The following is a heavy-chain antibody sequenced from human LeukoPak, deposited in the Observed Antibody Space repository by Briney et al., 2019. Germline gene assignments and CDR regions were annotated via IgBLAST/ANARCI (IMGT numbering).Heavy chain of an antibody. J-gene: IGHJ4*02. D-gene: IGHD3-22*01. CDR1: GYTFTSYG. Sequence: ASVKVSCKASGYTFTSYGISWVRQAPGQGLEWMGWISAYNGNTNYAQKLQGRVTMTTDTSTSTAYMELRSLRSDDTAVHYCARGIYYDSSGYPLNFDYWGQGTLVTVSS. CDR3: ARGIYYDSSGYPLNFDY. V-gene: IGHV1-18*01. CDR2: ISAYNGNT.